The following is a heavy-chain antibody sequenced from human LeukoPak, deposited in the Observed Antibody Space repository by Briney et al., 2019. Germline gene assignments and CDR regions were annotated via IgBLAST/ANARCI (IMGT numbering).Heavy chain of an antibody. J-gene: IGHJ4*02. Sequence: GGSLRLSCAASGFTFSSYSMNWVRQAPGKGLQWVSYITSSSSTIYYADSVKGRFTISRDNAKNSLYLQMNSLRDVDTAVYYCARGATPDYWGQGTLVTVSS. V-gene: IGHV3-48*02. CDR1: GFTFSSYS. CDR2: ITSSSSTI. CDR3: ARGATPDY.